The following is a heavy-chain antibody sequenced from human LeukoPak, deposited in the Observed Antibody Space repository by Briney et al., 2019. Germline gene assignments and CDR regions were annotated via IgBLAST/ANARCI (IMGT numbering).Heavy chain of an antibody. CDR2: INSDGSST. V-gene: IGHV3-74*01. CDR1: GFTFSSYW. CDR3: ARDREGYCSSTSCQYFDY. Sequence: GRSLRLSCAASGFTFSSYWMHWVRQAPGKGLVWVSRINSDGSSTSYADSVKGRFTISRDNAKNSLYLQMNSLRAEDTALYYCARDREGYCSSTSCQYFDYWGQGTLVTVSS. D-gene: IGHD2-2*01. J-gene: IGHJ4*02.